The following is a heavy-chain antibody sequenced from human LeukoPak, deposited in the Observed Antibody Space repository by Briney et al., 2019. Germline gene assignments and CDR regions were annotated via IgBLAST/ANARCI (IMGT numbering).Heavy chain of an antibody. Sequence: GASVKVSCEASGYTFTGYYMHWVRQAPGQGLEWMGWINPNSGVTNYAQKFQGRVTMTRDTSISTAYMELSRLRSDDTAVYYCASLYGDYVDSDYWGQGTVVTVSS. V-gene: IGHV1-2*02. J-gene: IGHJ4*02. CDR2: INPNSGVT. CDR3: ASLYGDYVDSDY. D-gene: IGHD4-17*01. CDR1: GYTFTGYY.